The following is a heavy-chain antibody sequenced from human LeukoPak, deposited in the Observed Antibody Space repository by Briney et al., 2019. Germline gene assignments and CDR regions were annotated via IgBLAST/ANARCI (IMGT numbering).Heavy chain of an antibody. J-gene: IGHJ6*02. V-gene: IGHV4-34*01. CDR1: GGSFSGYY. D-gene: IGHD2-21*02. Sequence: SETLSLTCAVYGGSFSGYYWSWIRQPPGKGLEWIGEISHSGSTNYNPSLKSRVTISVDTSKNQFSLKLSSVTAADTAVYYCARGPILAYCGGDCYSRYYYYYYGMDVWGQGTTVTVSS. CDR3: ARGPILAYCGGDCYSRYYYYYYGMDV. CDR2: ISHSGST.